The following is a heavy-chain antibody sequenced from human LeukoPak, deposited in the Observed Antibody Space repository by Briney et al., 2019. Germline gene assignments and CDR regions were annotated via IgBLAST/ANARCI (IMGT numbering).Heavy chain of an antibody. V-gene: IGHV3-74*01. D-gene: IGHD4-17*01. CDR1: GFTFSSYW. CDR3: ARMTTATTGGI. J-gene: IGHJ3*02. CDR2: INSDGSDT. Sequence: GGSLRLSCAASGFTFSSYWMHWVRQAPGKGLVWVSRINSDGSDTIYADSVKGRFTSSRDNAKNILYLQMNNLRAEDTAVYYCARMTTATTGGIWGQGTMVTVSS.